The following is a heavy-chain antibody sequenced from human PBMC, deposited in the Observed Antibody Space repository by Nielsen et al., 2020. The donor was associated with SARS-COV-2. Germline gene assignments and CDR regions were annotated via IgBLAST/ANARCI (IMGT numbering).Heavy chain of an antibody. CDR1: GFTFSSYA. CDR2: ISGSGGST. J-gene: IGHJ4*02. Sequence: GESLKISCAASGFTFSSYAMSWVRQAPGKGLEWVSAISGSGGSTYYADSVKGRFTISRDNSKNTLYLQMNSLRAEDTAVYYCAKDRRDVWGSYRQGCSDYWGQGTLVTVSS. CDR3: AKDRRDVWGSYRQGCSDY. V-gene: IGHV3-23*01. D-gene: IGHD3-16*02.